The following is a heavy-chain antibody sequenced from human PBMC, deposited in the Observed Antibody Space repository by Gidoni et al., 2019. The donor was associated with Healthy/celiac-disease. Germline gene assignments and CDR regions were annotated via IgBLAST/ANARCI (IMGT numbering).Heavy chain of an antibody. CDR3: AILLPGWGTPRETDEGAFDI. Sequence: EVQLLGSGGGLVQPGGSLRLSCAASGFTFSSYAMRWVRQAPWKGLEWVSAISGSGGSTYYADSVKGRFTISRDNSKNTLYLQMNSLRAEDTAVYYCAILLPGWGTPRETDEGAFDIWGQGTMVTVSS. J-gene: IGHJ3*02. D-gene: IGHD3-9*01. V-gene: IGHV3-23*01. CDR1: GFTFSSYA. CDR2: ISGSGGST.